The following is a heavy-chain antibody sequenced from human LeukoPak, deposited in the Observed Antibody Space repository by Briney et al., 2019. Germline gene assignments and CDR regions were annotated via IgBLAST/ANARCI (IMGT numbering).Heavy chain of an antibody. CDR3: ARSRVNTVVTRSFDY. V-gene: IGHV4-59*12. CDR2: IYYSGST. J-gene: IGHJ4*02. CDR1: GGSISSYY. D-gene: IGHD4-23*01. Sequence: SETLSLTCTVSGGSISSYYWSWIRQPPGKGLEWIGSIYYSGSTYYNPSLKSRVTISVDTSKNQFSLKLSSVTAADTAVYYCARSRVNTVVTRSFDYWGQGTLVTVSS.